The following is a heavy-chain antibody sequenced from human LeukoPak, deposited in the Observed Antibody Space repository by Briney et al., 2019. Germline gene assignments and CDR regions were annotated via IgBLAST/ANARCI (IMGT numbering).Heavy chain of an antibody. CDR2: IYYSGST. V-gene: IGHV4-59*01. CDR3: AREQTGTREYYFDY. Sequence: SETLSLTCTVSGGSISSYYWSWIRQPPGKGLEWIGYIYYSGSTNYNPSLKSRVTISVDTSKNQFSLKLSSVTAADTAVYYCAREQTGTREYYFDYWGQGTLVTVSS. CDR1: GGSISSYY. J-gene: IGHJ4*02. D-gene: IGHD1-1*01.